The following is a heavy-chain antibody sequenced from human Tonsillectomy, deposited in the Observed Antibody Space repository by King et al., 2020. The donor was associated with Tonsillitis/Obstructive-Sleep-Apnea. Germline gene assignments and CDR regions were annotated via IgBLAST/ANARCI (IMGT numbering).Heavy chain of an antibody. V-gene: IGHV3-73*01. Sequence: GQLVQSGGGLVQPGGSLKLSCAASGFTFSGSTMHWVRQASGKGLECVGRIRSNAISYATAYAASVKGRVTMSRDDSKNTAYMHMNSLKTEETAGYYCTGRPGYCSSTNCYAESGMDVWGKGTTVTVSS. CDR2: IRSNAISYAT. CDR3: TGRPGYCSSTNCYAESGMDV. CDR1: GFTFSGST. J-gene: IGHJ6*04. D-gene: IGHD2-2*01.